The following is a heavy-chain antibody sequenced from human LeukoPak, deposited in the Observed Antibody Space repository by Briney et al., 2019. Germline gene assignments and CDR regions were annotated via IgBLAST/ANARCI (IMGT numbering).Heavy chain of an antibody. D-gene: IGHD3-22*01. V-gene: IGHV1-2*02. CDR3: AVVRLTMNYYDSSMDV. J-gene: IGHJ6*02. Sequence: ASVKVSCKASGYTFTGYYMHWVRKAPGQGLEWMGWINPNSGGTNYAQKFQGRVTMTRDTSISTAYMELSRLRSDDTAVYYCAVVRLTMNYYDSSMDVWGQGTTVTVSS. CDR2: INPNSGGT. CDR1: GYTFTGYY.